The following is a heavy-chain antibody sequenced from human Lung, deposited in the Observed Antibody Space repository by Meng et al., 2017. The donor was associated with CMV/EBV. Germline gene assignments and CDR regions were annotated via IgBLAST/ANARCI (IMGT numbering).Heavy chain of an antibody. CDR3: ARRYCSGGSCYKQFDY. CDR1: GGTFSSYA. Sequence: SVXVSCKASGGTFSSYAISWVRQAPGQGLEWMGGIIPILGIANYAQKFQGRVTITADKSTSTAYMELSSLRSEDTAVYYCARRYCSGGSCYKQFDYWGQGTLVTGAS. CDR2: IIPILGIA. V-gene: IGHV1-69*10. D-gene: IGHD2-15*01. J-gene: IGHJ4*02.